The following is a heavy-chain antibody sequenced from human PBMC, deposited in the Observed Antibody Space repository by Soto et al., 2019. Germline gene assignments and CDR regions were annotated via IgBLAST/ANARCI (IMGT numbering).Heavy chain of an antibody. J-gene: IGHJ4*02. V-gene: IGHV4-34*01. D-gene: IGHD2-2*01. CDR2: INHSGST. Sequence: SETLSLTCAVSGGSFSGYYWSWIRQPPGKGLEWIGEINHSGSTNYNPSLKSRVTISVDTSKNQLSLKLSSVTAADTAVYYCARFLTSSPSLVYWGQGTLVTVSS. CDR3: ARFLTSSPSLVY. CDR1: GGSFSGYY.